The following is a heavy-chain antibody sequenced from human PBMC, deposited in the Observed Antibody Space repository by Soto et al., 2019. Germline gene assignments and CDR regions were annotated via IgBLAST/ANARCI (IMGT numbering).Heavy chain of an antibody. CDR2: IYYSGST. V-gene: IGHV4-59*08. D-gene: IGHD2-21*01. CDR1: GGSISSYY. CDR3: ARREVNDAFDI. J-gene: IGHJ3*02. Sequence: QVQLQESGPGLVKPSETLSLTCTVSGGSISSYYWSWIRQPPGKGLEWIGYIYYSGSTNYNPSLKSXXTXSXXTSKNQFSLKLSSVTAADTAVYYCARREVNDAFDIWGQGTMVTVSS.